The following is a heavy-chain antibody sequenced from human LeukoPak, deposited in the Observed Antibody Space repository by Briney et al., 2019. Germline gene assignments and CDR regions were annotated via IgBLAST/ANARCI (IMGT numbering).Heavy chain of an antibody. CDR1: GFAFSEYP. Sequence: GGSLRLSCAASGFAFSEYPMNWVRQAPGKGLEWVSNIRGSSSAKNYADSVKGRFTISRDNAKNSLYLEMSSLIAEDTAVYYCARARDWSFDYWGQGTLVTVSS. CDR3: ARARDWSFDY. CDR2: IRGSSSAK. J-gene: IGHJ4*02. V-gene: IGHV3-48*04. D-gene: IGHD3-9*01.